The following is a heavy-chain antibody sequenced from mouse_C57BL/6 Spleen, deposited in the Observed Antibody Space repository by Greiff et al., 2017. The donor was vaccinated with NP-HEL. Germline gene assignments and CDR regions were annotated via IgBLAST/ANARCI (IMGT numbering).Heavy chain of an antibody. Sequence: VQLQQPGAELVMPGASVKLSCKASGYTFTSYWMHWVKQRPGQGLEWIGEIDPADSYTNYNQKFKGKSTLTVDKSSSTAYMQLSSLTSEDSAVYYCARTDSSGYVSLAYWGQGTLVTVSA. CDR3: ARTDSSGYVSLAY. D-gene: IGHD3-2*02. J-gene: IGHJ3*01. V-gene: IGHV1-69*01. CDR1: GYTFTSYW. CDR2: IDPADSYT.